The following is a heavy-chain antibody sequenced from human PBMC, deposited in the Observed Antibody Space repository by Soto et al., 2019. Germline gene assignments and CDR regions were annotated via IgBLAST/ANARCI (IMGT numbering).Heavy chain of an antibody. Sequence: QVQLVQSGAEVKKPGASVKVSCKASGYTFTTYYMHWVRQAPGQGLELMGIINPSGGSTNYAQKFQGRVTMTRDTSTSTVYMELSSLRSEDTAVYYCARVFCSGGGCYSIDSWGQGTLVTVSS. D-gene: IGHD2-15*01. J-gene: IGHJ4*02. V-gene: IGHV1-46*03. CDR1: GYTFTTYY. CDR2: INPSGGST. CDR3: ARVFCSGGGCYSIDS.